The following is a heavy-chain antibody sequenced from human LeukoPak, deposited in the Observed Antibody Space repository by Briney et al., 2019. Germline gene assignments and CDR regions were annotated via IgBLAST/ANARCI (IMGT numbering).Heavy chain of an antibody. Sequence: SGTLSLTCGVSGGSISGTNWWSWVRQPPGQGLEWIGEISLAGQTNYNPSLNGRVTMSLEKSSNQLSLPLTSVTAADTATYYCSEESGPFCPFGYWGQGTLVIVSS. CDR2: ISLAGQT. CDR3: SEESGPFCPFGY. CDR1: GGSISGTNW. D-gene: IGHD1-26*01. J-gene: IGHJ4*02. V-gene: IGHV4-4*02.